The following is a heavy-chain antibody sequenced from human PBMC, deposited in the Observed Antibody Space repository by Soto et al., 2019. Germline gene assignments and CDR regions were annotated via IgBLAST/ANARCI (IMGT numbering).Heavy chain of an antibody. V-gene: IGHV3-23*01. CDR3: AKDRGSGSDPGWFDP. Sequence: EVQLLESGGGLVQPGGSLRLSCAASGFTFSSYAMSWVRQAPGKGLEWVSSISGSGSSTYYGDSVKGRFTISRDNSXXTVYVQMGRLRADDTAIYYCAKDRGSGSDPGWFDPWGQGTLVIVSS. CDR1: GFTFSSYA. D-gene: IGHD1-26*01. J-gene: IGHJ5*02. CDR2: ISGSGSST.